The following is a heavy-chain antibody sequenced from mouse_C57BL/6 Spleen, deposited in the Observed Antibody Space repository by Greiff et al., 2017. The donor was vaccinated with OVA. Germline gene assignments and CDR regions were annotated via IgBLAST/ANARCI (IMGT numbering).Heavy chain of an antibody. Sequence: VQLQQSGAELVRPGASVTLSCKASGYTFTDYEMHWVKQTPVHGLEWIGALDPETGGTAYNQKFKGKAILTADKSSSTAYMELRSLTSEDSAVYYCTRGDYDVAWFAYWGQGTLVTVSA. CDR3: TRGDYDVAWFAY. CDR2: LDPETGGT. D-gene: IGHD2-4*01. CDR1: GYTFTDYE. V-gene: IGHV1-15*01. J-gene: IGHJ3*01.